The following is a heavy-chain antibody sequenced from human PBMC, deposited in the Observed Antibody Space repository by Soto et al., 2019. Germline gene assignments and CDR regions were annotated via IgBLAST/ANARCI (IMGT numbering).Heavy chain of an antibody. CDR2: IWYDGSNK. V-gene: IGHV3-33*01. J-gene: IGHJ4*02. CDR3: AREAKEYYSDY. Sequence: QVQLVESGGGVVQPGRSLRLSCAASGFTFSTYGMHWVRQAPGKGLEWVAAIWYDGSNKYYADSVKGRFTISRDNSKNTLYLQMNSLRAEDTAVYYCAREAKEYYSDYWGQGPLVTVSS. CDR1: GFTFSTYG. D-gene: IGHD3-10*01.